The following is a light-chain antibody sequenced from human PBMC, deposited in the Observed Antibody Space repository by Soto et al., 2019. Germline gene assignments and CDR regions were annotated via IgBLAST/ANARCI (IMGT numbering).Light chain of an antibody. V-gene: IGKV3-20*01. J-gene: IGKJ1*01. CDR1: QSVSKY. CDR3: QQYGGSPQT. CDR2: GAS. Sequence: EIVLTQSPGTLALSPGEGATLSCRASQSVSKYLAWYQQKPGQAPRLLIYGASSRATGIPDSFXXXGXGTXXXXXXXXXXPEDFAXYYCQQYGGSPQTFGQGTKVEIK.